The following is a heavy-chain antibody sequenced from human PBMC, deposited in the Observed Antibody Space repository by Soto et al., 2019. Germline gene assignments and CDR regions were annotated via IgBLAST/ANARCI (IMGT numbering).Heavy chain of an antibody. Sequence: ASVKVSCKASGYTFTDSAIHWVRQAPGQSLEWLGWIAPGNGNTKYSQDFQGRVTITRDTSATTAYMELSSLRSEDTAVYYCAKGSRMWTPDYWGQGTLVTVSS. J-gene: IGHJ4*02. CDR2: IAPGNGNT. D-gene: IGHD2-21*01. CDR1: GYTFTDSA. V-gene: IGHV1-3*01. CDR3: AKGSRMWTPDY.